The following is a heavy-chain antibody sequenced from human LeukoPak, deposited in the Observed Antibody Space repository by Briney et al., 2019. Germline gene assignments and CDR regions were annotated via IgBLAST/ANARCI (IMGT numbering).Heavy chain of an antibody. CDR3: ARGRVVVPAAMPGPYGMDV. V-gene: IGHV4-4*02. J-gene: IGHJ6*02. CDR2: IYHSGST. D-gene: IGHD2-2*01. CDR1: GGSISSSNW. Sequence: PSETLSLTCAVSGGSISSSNWWSWVRQPPGKGLEWIGEIYHSGSTNYNPSLKSRVTISVDKSKNQFSLKLSSVTAADTAVYYCARGRVVVPAAMPGPYGMDVWGQGTTVTVSS.